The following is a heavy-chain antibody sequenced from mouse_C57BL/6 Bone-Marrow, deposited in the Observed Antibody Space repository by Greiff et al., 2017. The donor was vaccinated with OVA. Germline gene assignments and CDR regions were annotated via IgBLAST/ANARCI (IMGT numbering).Heavy chain of an antibody. J-gene: IGHJ3*01. D-gene: IGHD2-5*01. CDR3: ARSAYYSNFWFAY. Sequence: VKLVESGPGLVAPSQSLSITCTVSGFSLTSYAISWVRQPPGKGLEWLGVIWTGGGTNYNSALKSRLSISNDNYKSQVFLKMNSLHTDDTARYYCARSAYYSNFWFAYWGQGTLVTVSA. CDR2: IWTGGGT. CDR1: GFSLTSYA. V-gene: IGHV2-9-1*01.